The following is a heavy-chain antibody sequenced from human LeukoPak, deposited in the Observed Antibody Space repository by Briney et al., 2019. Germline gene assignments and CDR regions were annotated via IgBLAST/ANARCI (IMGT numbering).Heavy chain of an antibody. CDR3: ARGYVWGSYRYRGYMDV. J-gene: IGHJ6*03. V-gene: IGHV4-34*01. Sequence: PSETLSLTCAVYGGSFSGYYWSGIRQPPGKGLEWIGEINHSGSTNYNPSLKSRVTISVDTSKNQFSLKLSSVTAADTAVYYCARGYVWGSYRYRGYMDVWGKGTTVTVSS. CDR2: INHSGST. D-gene: IGHD3-16*02. CDR1: GGSFSGYY.